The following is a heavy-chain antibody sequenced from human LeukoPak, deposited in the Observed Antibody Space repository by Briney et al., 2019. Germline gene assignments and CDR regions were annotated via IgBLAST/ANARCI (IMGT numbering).Heavy chain of an antibody. CDR3: AGASWFGEWVR. Sequence: GGSLRLSCAASGFTFSTYSMNWVRQAPGKGLEWVSYICSSSNLIYYADSVKGQFTISRDNAKNSLFLQMNSLRDDDTAVYYWAGASWFGEWVRWGQGTLVTVSS. D-gene: IGHD3-10*01. CDR1: GFTFSTYS. J-gene: IGHJ4*02. V-gene: IGHV3-48*02. CDR2: ICSSSNLI.